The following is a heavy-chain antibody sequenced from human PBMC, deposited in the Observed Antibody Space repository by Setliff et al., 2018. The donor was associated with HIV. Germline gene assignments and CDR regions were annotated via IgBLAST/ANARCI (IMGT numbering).Heavy chain of an antibody. CDR1: GGSFSRTY. CDR2: IYYSSFT. Sequence: PSETLSLTCSVSGGSFSRTYWSWIRQSPGKGLEWIGYIYYSSFTNYNPSLKSRVTISLDRFKNQFSLELTSVTAADTAMYYCTGGLTSGWYTSWGQGTLVTVSS. CDR3: TGGLTSGWYTS. J-gene: IGHJ5*02. D-gene: IGHD6-19*01. V-gene: IGHV4-59*01.